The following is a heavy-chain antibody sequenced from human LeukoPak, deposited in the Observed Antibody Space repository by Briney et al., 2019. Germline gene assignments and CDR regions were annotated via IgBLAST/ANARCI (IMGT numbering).Heavy chain of an antibody. CDR3: ARADYSGMDV. Sequence: PSETLSLTCTVSGGSISSYYWSWLRQPAGKGLEWIGRIYTSGSTNYNPSLRSRITMSVDTSRKQFSLKLRSVTAADTAVYFCARADYSGMDVWGQGTTVTVSS. V-gene: IGHV4-4*07. J-gene: IGHJ6*02. CDR1: GGSISSYY. D-gene: IGHD5-12*01. CDR2: IYTSGST.